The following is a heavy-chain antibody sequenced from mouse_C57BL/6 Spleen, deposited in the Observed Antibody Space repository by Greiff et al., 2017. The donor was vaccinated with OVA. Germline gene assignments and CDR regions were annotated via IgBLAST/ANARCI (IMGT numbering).Heavy chain of an antibody. Sequence: VQGVESGPELVKPGASVKMSCKASGYTFTDYYMHWVKQKPGKGLEWIGEIYPGSGNTYYNEKFKGKATLTADTSSSTAYMQLSSLTSEDSAVYFCARRDYDYDYWGQGTLVTVSA. D-gene: IGHD2-4*01. CDR1: YTFTDYYM. V-gene: IGHV1-83*01. CDR2: YPGSGNTY. J-gene: IGHJ3*01. CDR3: RRDYDYDY.